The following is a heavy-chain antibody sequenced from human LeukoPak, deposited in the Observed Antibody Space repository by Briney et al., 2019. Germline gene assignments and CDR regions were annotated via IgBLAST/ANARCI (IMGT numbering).Heavy chain of an antibody. Sequence: SETLSLTCTVSDYSISSGYYWGWIRQPPGKGREWIGSIYHSGRSYYNPSLNSRVTISVDTSKNQFSLELNSVTAADTAVYYCARGCSSASCPNWYFDFWGRGTLVTVSS. J-gene: IGHJ2*01. CDR2: IYHSGRS. CDR1: DYSISSGYY. D-gene: IGHD2-2*01. V-gene: IGHV4-38-2*02. CDR3: ARGCSSASCPNWYFDF.